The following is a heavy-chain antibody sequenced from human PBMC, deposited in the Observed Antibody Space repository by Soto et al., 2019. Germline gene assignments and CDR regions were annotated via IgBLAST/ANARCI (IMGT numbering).Heavy chain of an antibody. CDR1: GGTFSSYT. D-gene: IGHD6-19*01. J-gene: IGHJ4*02. Sequence: QVQLVQSGAEVKKPGSSVKVSCKASGGTFSSYTISWVRQAPGQGLEWMGRIIPILGIANYAQKFQGRVTITADKSTSTAYMELSSLRSEDTAVYYCARDDSSEYYFDYWGQGTLVTVSS. CDR3: ARDDSSEYYFDY. V-gene: IGHV1-69*08. CDR2: IIPILGIA.